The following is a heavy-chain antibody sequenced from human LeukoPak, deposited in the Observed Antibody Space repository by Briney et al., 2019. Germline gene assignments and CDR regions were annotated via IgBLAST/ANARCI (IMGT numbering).Heavy chain of an antibody. J-gene: IGHJ5*02. D-gene: IGHD6-6*01. V-gene: IGHV3-21*01. CDR1: GFTFSSYS. Sequence: GGSLRLSCAASGFTFSSYSMNWVRQAPGKGREWVSSISSSSSYIYYADSVKGRFTISRDNAKNSLYLQMNSLRAEDTAVYYCARDLERQLGFDPWGQGTLVTVSS. CDR2: ISSSSSYI. CDR3: ARDLERQLGFDP.